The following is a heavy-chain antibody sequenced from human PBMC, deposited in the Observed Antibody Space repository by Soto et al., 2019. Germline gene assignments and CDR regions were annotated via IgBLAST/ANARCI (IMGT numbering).Heavy chain of an antibody. V-gene: IGHV4-59*12. Sequence: TLSLTCTVSGGSINSDYWSWIRQSPGKGLEWIGYVFFSGSTNYNPSLKSRVTISVDTSKNQFSLKLSSVTAADTAVYYCARGLRYCSSTSCYTNVNWFDPWGQGTLVTVSS. CDR1: GGSINSDY. D-gene: IGHD2-2*02. J-gene: IGHJ5*02. CDR2: VFFSGST. CDR3: ARGLRYCSSTSCYTNVNWFDP.